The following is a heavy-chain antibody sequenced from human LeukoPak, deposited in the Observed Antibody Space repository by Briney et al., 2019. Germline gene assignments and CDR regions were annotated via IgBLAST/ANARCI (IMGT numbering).Heavy chain of an antibody. CDR1: GFTFSNDA. J-gene: IGHJ4*02. Sequence: QPAGSLRLSCAASGFTFSNDALSWIRQAPGKGLEWVSAISSSGGNTYYAASVKGRFTISRDDSKNTLYLQMNSLRAEDTAVYYCAKGKEQWLEWGQGTLVTVSS. CDR3: AKGKEQWLE. D-gene: IGHD6-19*01. V-gene: IGHV3-23*01. CDR2: ISSSGGNT.